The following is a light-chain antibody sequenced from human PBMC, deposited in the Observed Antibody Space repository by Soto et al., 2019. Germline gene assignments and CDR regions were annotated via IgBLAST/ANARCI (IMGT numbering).Light chain of an antibody. CDR3: QQSNSYWT. CDR2: KAS. CDR1: QNISSR. J-gene: IGKJ1*01. V-gene: IGKV1-5*03. Sequence: DIQMTQSPSTLSASVGDRVTITCRASQNISSRLAWYQQKPGKAPKLLIYKASSLESGVPSRFSGSGSGTEFTLTISSLQPDDFATYYCQQSNSYWTFGQGTKVEIK.